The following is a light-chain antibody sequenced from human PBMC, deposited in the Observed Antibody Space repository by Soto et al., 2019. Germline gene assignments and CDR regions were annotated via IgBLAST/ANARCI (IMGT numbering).Light chain of an antibody. CDR1: SSDVGSYNL. J-gene: IGLJ1*01. Sequence: QSALTQPASVSGSPGQSIAISCTGTSSDVGSYNLVSWYQQHPGKAPKLMIYEDTKRPSGVSDRFSGSKSCNTASLTISGLQAEDEADYYCCSYASSSTYVFGTGTKLTVL. CDR2: EDT. CDR3: CSYASSSTYV. V-gene: IGLV2-23*01.